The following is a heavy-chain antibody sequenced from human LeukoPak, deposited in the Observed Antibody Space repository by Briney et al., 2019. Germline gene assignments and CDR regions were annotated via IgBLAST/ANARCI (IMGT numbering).Heavy chain of an antibody. D-gene: IGHD1-26*01. Sequence: GGSLRLSCAASGFTFSNAWMSWVRQAPGKGLEWVSSISGSGGSTYYADSVKGRFTISRDNSKNTLYLQMNSLRAEDTAIYYCAKSPGGATTEFDYWGQGTLVTVSS. CDR3: AKSPGGATTEFDY. CDR2: ISGSGGST. CDR1: GFTFSNAW. V-gene: IGHV3-23*01. J-gene: IGHJ4*02.